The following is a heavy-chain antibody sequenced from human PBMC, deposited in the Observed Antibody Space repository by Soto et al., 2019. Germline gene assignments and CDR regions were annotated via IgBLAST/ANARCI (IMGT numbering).Heavy chain of an antibody. Sequence: QVQLQESGPGLVKPSQTLSLTCTVSGGSISSGGYYWTWIRQHPGKGLEWIGYNYYSGITYYNPSLASLSTISLGTSKKRFSRELSSVTAADTAVYYCARGSSIAGLYHGMDVWGQGTTVTVSS. J-gene: IGHJ6*02. CDR3: ARGSSIAGLYHGMDV. CDR1: GGSISSGGYY. CDR2: NYYSGIT. D-gene: IGHD6-6*01. V-gene: IGHV4-31*01.